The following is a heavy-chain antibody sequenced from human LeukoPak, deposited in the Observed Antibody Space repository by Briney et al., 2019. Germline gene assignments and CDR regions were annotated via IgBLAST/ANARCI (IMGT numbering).Heavy chain of an antibody. V-gene: IGHV1-2*02. CDR2: INPNSGGT. CDR3: ARDEGSYGDYEYYFDF. D-gene: IGHD4-17*01. J-gene: IGHJ4*02. CDR1: GYSFTGHY. Sequence: GASVQVSCKASGYSFTGHYMHWVRQDPGQGLEWMGWINPNSGGTNYAQKFQGRVTMTRETSISTAYMELSRLRSDDTAVYYCARDEGSYGDYEYYFDFWGQGTLVTVSS.